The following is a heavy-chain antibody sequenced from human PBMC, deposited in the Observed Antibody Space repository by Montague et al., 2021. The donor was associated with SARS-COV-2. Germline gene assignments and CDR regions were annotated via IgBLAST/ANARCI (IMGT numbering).Heavy chain of an antibody. CDR2: VDYSGNT. J-gene: IGHJ4*02. Sequence: SETLSLTCTVTGGPISGSSDYWGWMRQSPGKGLEWIASVDYSGNTYYSPSLKSRLTISVDTSKNQFSLKLNSVTAADTALYYCARRGYSYGWGDWGQGTLVTVSS. CDR1: GGPISGSSDY. CDR3: ARRGYSYGWGD. D-gene: IGHD5-18*01. V-gene: IGHV4-39*01.